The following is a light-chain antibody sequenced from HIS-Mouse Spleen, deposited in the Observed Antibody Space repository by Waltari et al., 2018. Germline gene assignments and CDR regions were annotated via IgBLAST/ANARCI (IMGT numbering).Light chain of an antibody. CDR1: SSDVGGYNY. Sequence: QSALTQPASVSGSPGQSITISCTGTSSDVGGYNYVSWYHQHPGKAPKLMIYDVSNRPSGVCNRCSGSKSGNTAALTISGLQAEDEADYYCSSYTSSSTYVFGTGTKVTVL. V-gene: IGLV2-14*03. CDR3: SSYTSSSTYV. CDR2: DVS. J-gene: IGLJ1*01.